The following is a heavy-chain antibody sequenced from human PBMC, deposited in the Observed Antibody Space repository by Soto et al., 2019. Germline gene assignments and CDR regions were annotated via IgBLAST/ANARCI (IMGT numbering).Heavy chain of an antibody. CDR3: ARGLTGYCSGGSCHLFDP. CDR2: IYHSGST. J-gene: IGHJ5*02. D-gene: IGHD2-15*01. V-gene: IGHV4-30-2*01. Sequence: QLQLQESGSGLVKPSQTLSLTCAVSGGSISSGGYSWSWIRQPPGKGLEWIGYIYHSGSTYYNPSLKSRVTISVDRSKNQFSLKLSSVTAADTAVYYCARGLTGYCSGGSCHLFDPWGQGTLVTVSS. CDR1: GGSISSGGYS.